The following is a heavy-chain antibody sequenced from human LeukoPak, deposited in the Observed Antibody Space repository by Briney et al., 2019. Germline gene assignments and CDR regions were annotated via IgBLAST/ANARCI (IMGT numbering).Heavy chain of an antibody. CDR1: GFTVSSNY. CDR2: IYSGGST. Sequence: GGSLRLSCAASGFTVSSNYMSWVRQAPGKGLEWVSVIYSGGSTYYADSVKGRFTISRDNSKNTLYLQMNSLRAEDTAVYYCARGGQWLVLEGDDAFDIWGQGTMVTVSS. CDR3: ARGGQWLVLEGDDAFDI. V-gene: IGHV3-53*01. D-gene: IGHD6-19*01. J-gene: IGHJ3*02.